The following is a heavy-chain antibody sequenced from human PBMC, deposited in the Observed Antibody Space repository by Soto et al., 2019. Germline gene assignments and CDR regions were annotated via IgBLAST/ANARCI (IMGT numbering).Heavy chain of an antibody. V-gene: IGHV3-23*01. D-gene: IGHD3-22*01. Sequence: GSLRLSSAACGLRVSSYAMSLVRQAPGKGLEWVSAMSGSGCSTYYADAVKGRFTISRDNSKNTLYLQMNSLRAEDTAVYYCAVLASSGSYCDYWGQGTLVTVS. CDR3: AVLASSGSYCDY. J-gene: IGHJ4*02. CDR2: MSGSGCST. CDR1: GLRVSSYA.